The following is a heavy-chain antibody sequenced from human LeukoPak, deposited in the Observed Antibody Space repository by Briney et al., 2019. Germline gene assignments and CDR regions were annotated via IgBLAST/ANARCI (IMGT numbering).Heavy chain of an antibody. V-gene: IGHV3-15*01. J-gene: IGHJ5*02. CDR3: TTDRRHDILTGYYRGWFDP. CDR2: IKSKIDGWTT. D-gene: IGHD3-9*01. CDR1: GFTFNNAW. Sequence: GGSLRLSCAASGFTFNNAWMSWVRQAPGKGLEWVGRIKSKIDGWTTDYAAPVKGRFTISRDDSQNTLFLRMSSLKTEDTAVYYCTTDRRHDILTGYYRGWFDPWGQGILVTVSS.